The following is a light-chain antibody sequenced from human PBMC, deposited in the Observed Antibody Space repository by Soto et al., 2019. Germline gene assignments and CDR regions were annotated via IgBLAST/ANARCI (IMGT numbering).Light chain of an antibody. CDR2: SAS. J-gene: IGKJ2*01. V-gene: IGKV1-39*01. Sequence: IPMTQSPSSLSASVGDRVTLTCRTSRAINNYVNWYQHHPGRVPKLLISSASILQAGVPSRSSAGGSGTHFALTISNLQPEDVATYYCQQSYSTPPNFGQGTKVDIK. CDR1: RAINNY. CDR3: QQSYSTPPN.